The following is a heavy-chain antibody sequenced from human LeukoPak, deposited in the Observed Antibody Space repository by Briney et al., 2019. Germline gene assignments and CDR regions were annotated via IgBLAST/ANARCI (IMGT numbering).Heavy chain of an antibody. CDR3: AGKRGYSYGFDC. J-gene: IGHJ4*02. Sequence: GGSLRLSCAASGFTFSSYGMHWVRQAPGKGLEWVAVIWYGGSNKYYADSVKGRFTISRDNAKNSLYLQMSSLRAEDTAVYYCAGKRGYSYGFDCWGQGTLVTVSS. CDR2: IWYGGSNK. CDR1: GFTFSSYG. D-gene: IGHD5-18*01. V-gene: IGHV3-33*08.